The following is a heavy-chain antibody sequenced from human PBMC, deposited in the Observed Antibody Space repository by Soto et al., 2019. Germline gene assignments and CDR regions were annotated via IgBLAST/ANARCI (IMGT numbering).Heavy chain of an antibody. CDR1: GGSIISYY. J-gene: IGHJ4*02. V-gene: IGHV4-59*12. Sequence: PSETLYLTWTGSGGSIISYYWSWIRQPPGKGLEWIGYIYYSGSTNYNPSLKSRVTISVDTSKNQISLALTSVTAADTAVYYCARAKFESTGWHQFDIWGQGTLVTVSS. CDR3: ARAKFESTGWHQFDI. CDR2: IYYSGST. D-gene: IGHD7-27*01.